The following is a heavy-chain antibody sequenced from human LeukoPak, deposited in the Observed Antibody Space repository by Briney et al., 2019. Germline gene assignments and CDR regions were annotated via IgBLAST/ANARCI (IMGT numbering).Heavy chain of an antibody. J-gene: IGHJ3*01. CDR3: ARGGFSHGFDV. Sequence: QPGGSLRLSCAASGFTFRSYRIHWVRQAPGKGLVWVGRIDNDGSDTIYADSVRGRFTVSRDNAQNTLYLQMNSLRAEDTAVYFCARGGFSHGFDVWGQGTVVTVSS. CDR2: IDNDGSDT. D-gene: IGHD5-12*01. CDR1: GFTFRSYR. V-gene: IGHV3-74*01.